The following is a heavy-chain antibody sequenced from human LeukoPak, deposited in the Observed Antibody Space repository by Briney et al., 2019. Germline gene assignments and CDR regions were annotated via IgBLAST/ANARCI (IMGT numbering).Heavy chain of an antibody. CDR3: AKDFWDTAMVPIPYYYYGMDV. CDR1: GFTFSSYG. Sequence: GGSLRLSCAASGFTFSSYGMHWVRQAPGKGLEWVAVISYDGSNKYYADSVKGRFTISRDNSKNTLYLQMSSLRAEDTAVYYCAKDFWDTAMVPIPYYYYGMDVWGQGTTVTVSS. V-gene: IGHV3-30*18. J-gene: IGHJ6*02. CDR2: ISYDGSNK. D-gene: IGHD5-18*01.